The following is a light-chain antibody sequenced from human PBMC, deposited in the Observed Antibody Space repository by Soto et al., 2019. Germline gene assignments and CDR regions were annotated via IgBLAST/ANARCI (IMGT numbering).Light chain of an antibody. Sequence: DIKMTQSPSTLSASVGDRVNITCRASQSIDTWLAWYQQKPGEVPKVLIYKVSNLQRGVPSRFSGSGSGTEFTLTISGLQPDDFATYYCQHYKFFPWTFGQGTRVEIK. CDR2: KVS. V-gene: IGKV1-5*03. CDR1: QSIDTW. CDR3: QHYKFFPWT. J-gene: IGKJ1*01.